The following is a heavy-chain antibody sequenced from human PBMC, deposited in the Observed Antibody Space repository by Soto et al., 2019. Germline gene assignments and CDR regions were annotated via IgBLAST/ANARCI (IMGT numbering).Heavy chain of an antibody. J-gene: IGHJ5*02. CDR1: GFTFRTYA. V-gene: IGHV3-30*18. CDR3: AKDAGSTEDFFAP. Sequence: QVQVVESGGGVVQPGRSLRLSCAASGFTFRTYAMHWVRQAPGKGLEWVAVISHDGSNTDYGDSVKGRFTISRDNSKSTASLQMNSLRPEDTGVDYCAKDAGSTEDFFAPWGQGTLVSVSS. CDR2: ISHDGSNT.